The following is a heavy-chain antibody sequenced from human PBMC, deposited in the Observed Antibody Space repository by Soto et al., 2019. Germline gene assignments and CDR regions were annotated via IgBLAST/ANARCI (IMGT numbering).Heavy chain of an antibody. Sequence: QVPLVQSGAEVKKPGASVKVSCKGSGCAFTTYGITWVRQAPGQGLEWMGWISAHNGNTNYAQKLQGRVTVTRDTSTSTAYMELRSLRSDDTAVYYCARGRYGDYWGQGALVTVSS. V-gene: IGHV1-18*01. D-gene: IGHD1-1*01. CDR2: ISAHNGNT. CDR1: GCAFTTYG. J-gene: IGHJ4*02. CDR3: ARGRYGDY.